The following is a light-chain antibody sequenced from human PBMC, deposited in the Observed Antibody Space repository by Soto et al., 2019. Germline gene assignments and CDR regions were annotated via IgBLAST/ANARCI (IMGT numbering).Light chain of an antibody. J-gene: IGKJ4*01. CDR1: QSVSSSY. V-gene: IGKV3-20*01. CDR3: QQYGSSPLT. Sequence: EIVLTQPPGPLSLSPGERATLSCRASQSVSSSYLAWYQQKPGQAPRLLIYGASSRATGIPDRFSGSGSGTDFTLTISRLEPEDFAVYYCQQYGSSPLTFGGGTKVDI. CDR2: GAS.